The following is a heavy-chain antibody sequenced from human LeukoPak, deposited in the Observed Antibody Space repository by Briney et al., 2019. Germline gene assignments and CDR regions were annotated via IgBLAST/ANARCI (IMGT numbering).Heavy chain of an antibody. V-gene: IGHV1-2*02. CDR2: INPNSGGT. J-gene: IGHJ5*02. CDR1: GYTFTGYY. Sequence: ASVKVSCKASGYTFTGYYMHWVRQAPGQGLEWMGWINPNSGGTNYAQKFQGRVTMTRDTSISTAYMELSRLRSDDTAVYYCAREPGITGTTGSYNWFDPWGQGTLVTVSS. CDR3: AREPGITGTTGSYNWFDP. D-gene: IGHD1-7*01.